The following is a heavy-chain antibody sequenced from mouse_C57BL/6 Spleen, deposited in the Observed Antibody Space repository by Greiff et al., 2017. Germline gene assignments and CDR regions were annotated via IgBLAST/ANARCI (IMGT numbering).Heavy chain of an antibody. CDR2: IDPSDSYT. D-gene: IGHD2-10*01. V-gene: IGHV1-69*01. Sequence: QVQLQQSGAELVMPGASVKLSCKASGYTFTSYWMHWVKQRPGQGLEWIGEIDPSDSYTNYNQKFKGKSTLTVDKSSSTAYMQLSSLTSEDSAVYYCARPTFSYWYFDVWGTGTTVTVSS. CDR3: ARPTFSYWYFDV. J-gene: IGHJ1*03. CDR1: GYTFTSYW.